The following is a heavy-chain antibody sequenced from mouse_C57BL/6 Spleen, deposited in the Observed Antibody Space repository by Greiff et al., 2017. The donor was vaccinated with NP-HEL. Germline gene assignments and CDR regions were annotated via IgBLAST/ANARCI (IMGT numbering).Heavy chain of an antibody. J-gene: IGHJ1*03. CDR3: ARHEEGYYYGSSGYFDV. CDR1: GYTFTEYT. Sequence: VQLQQSGAELVKPGASVKLSCKASGYTFTEYTIHWVKQRSGQGLEWIGWFYPGSGSIKYNEKFKDKATLTADKSSSTVYMELSRWTSEDSAVYFCARHEEGYYYGSSGYFDVWGTGTTVTVSS. CDR2: FYPGSGSI. V-gene: IGHV1-62-2*01. D-gene: IGHD1-1*01.